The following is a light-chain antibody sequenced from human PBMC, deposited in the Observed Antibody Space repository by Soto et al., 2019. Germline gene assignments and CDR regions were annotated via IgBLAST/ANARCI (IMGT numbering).Light chain of an antibody. CDR3: QQYDNGSRT. Sequence: VVTKSPATLILSPGERVTLSXRVRDSVTTNLTWYQQTPGXAPTXXXSGXSTRATGGPARLSGSGSAAEFTLTISSRHYEDLAVYYCQQYDNGSRTFGQGTKVEI. V-gene: IGKV3-15*01. J-gene: IGKJ1*01. CDR2: GXS. CDR1: DSVTTN.